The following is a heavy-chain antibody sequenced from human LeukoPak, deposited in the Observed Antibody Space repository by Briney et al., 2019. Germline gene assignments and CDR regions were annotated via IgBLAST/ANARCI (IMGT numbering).Heavy chain of an antibody. CDR2: MNPNSGNT. V-gene: IGHV1-8*01. J-gene: IGHJ5*02. Sequence: ASVKVSCKASGYTFTSYDINWVRQATGQGLEWMGWMNPNSGNTGYAQKFQGRVTMTRNTSISTAYMELSSLRSEDTAVYYCARGRTTVTYNWFDPWGRGTLVTVSS. D-gene: IGHD4-17*01. CDR1: GYTFTSYD. CDR3: ARGRTTVTYNWFDP.